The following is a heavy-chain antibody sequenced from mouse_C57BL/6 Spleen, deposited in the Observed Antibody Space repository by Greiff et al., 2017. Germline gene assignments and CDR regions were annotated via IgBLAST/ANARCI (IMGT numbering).Heavy chain of an antibody. CDR3: ARSNWGKGYAMDY. D-gene: IGHD4-1*02. Sequence: DVQLVESEGGLVQPGSSMKLSCTASGFTFSDYYMAWVRQVPEKGLEWVANINYDGSSTYYLDSLKSRFIISRDNAKNILYLQMSSLKSEDTATYYCARSNWGKGYAMDYWGQGTSVTVSS. V-gene: IGHV5-16*01. CDR1: GFTFSDYY. J-gene: IGHJ4*01. CDR2: INYDGSST.